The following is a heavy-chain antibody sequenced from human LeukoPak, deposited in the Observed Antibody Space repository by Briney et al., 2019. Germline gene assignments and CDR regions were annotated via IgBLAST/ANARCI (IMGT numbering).Heavy chain of an antibody. J-gene: IGHJ4*02. CDR1: GFTFSNYD. Sequence: GGSLRLSWAASGFTFSNYDIHCVRQATGKCLEWVSASGTAGDTYYPSSWKGRFTISRENAKTSLYLQMNSLRAGDTAVSYCARAPPTSEYSSRWTPFDYWGQGNLVTVSS. CDR2: SGTAGDT. V-gene: IGHV3-13*01. D-gene: IGHD6-13*01. CDR3: ARAPPTSEYSSRWTPFDY.